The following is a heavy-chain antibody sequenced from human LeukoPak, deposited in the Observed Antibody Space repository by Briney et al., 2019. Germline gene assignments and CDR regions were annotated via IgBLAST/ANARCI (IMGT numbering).Heavy chain of an antibody. CDR1: GITLSNYG. V-gene: IGHV3-23*01. Sequence: GGSLRLSCAVSGITLSNYGMSWVRRAPGKGLEWVAGISDSGGSTNYADSVKGRFTISRGNPKNTLYLQMNGLRAEDTAVYFCAKRGVVIRVILVGFHKEAYYFDSWGQGALVTVSS. CDR2: ISDSGGST. D-gene: IGHD3-22*01. J-gene: IGHJ4*02. CDR3: AKRGVVIRVILVGFHKEAYYFDS.